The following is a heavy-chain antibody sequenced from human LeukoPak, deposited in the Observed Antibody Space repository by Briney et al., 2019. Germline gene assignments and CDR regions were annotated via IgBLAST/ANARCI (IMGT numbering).Heavy chain of an antibody. CDR2: MNPNSGKT. J-gene: IGHJ3*02. Sequence: ASVKVSCKPSGYTFTDYDIHWVRQAPGHGLEWMGWMNPNSGKTNYAQKLQGRVTFSRNTSLSVAYMELIGLRSEDAAAYFCARGDFGETKNAFEIWGQGTLVAVSS. CDR3: ARGDFGETKNAFEI. D-gene: IGHD4-17*01. V-gene: IGHV1-8*03. CDR1: GYTFTDYD.